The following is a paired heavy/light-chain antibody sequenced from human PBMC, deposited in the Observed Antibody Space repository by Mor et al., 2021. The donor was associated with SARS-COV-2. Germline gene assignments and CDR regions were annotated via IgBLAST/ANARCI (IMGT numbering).Heavy chain of an antibody. CDR3: ARDSPYCSGDTCYPFDY. CDR2: ISAYNGNT. D-gene: IGHD2-15*01. V-gene: IGHV1-18*01. CDR1: GYTFTSFG. J-gene: IGHJ4*02. Sequence: QVQLVQSGAEVKKPGASVKVSCKASGYTFTSFGISWVRQAPGQGLEWMGWISAYNGNTNYAQKLQDRVTMTTDTSTRTAYMELRSLRSDDTAVYYCARDSPYCSGDTCYPFDYWGQGTLVTVSS.
Light chain of an antibody. J-gene: IGKJ1*01. Sequence: EIVLTQSPGTLSLSPGERATLSCRASQSVSSSYLAWYQQKPGQAPRLLIYAASSRATGIPDRFSGSGSGTDFTLTISRLEPEDFAVYYCQQYGGSPRTFGQGTKVEIK. CDR2: AAS. V-gene: IGKV3-20*01. CDR1: QSVSSSY. CDR3: QQYGGSPRT.